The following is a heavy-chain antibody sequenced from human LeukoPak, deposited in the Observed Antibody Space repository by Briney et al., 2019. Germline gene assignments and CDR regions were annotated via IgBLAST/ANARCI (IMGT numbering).Heavy chain of an antibody. J-gene: IGHJ4*02. Sequence: PSETLSLTCTVSGGSISSYYWSWIRQPPGKGLECIGYIDYSGSTNYNPSLKSRVTISVDTSKNQSSLKLSSVTAAATAVYYCARVRDYDFWSGPDAYYFDYWGQGTLVTVSS. CDR3: ARVRDYDFWSGPDAYYFDY. CDR1: GGSISSYY. D-gene: IGHD3-3*01. CDR2: IDYSGST. V-gene: IGHV4-59*01.